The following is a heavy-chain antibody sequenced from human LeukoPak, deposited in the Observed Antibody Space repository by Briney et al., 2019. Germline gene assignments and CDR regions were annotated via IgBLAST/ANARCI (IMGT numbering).Heavy chain of an antibody. CDR1: GFTFSSYW. D-gene: IGHD3-22*01. V-gene: IGHV3-7*01. CDR2: IKQDGSEK. J-gene: IGHJ6*04. Sequence: GGSLRLSCAASGFTFSSYWMSWVRQAPGKGLEWVANIKQDGSEKYYVDSVKGRFTISRDNAKNSLYLQMNSLRAEDTAVYYCARDGPLPSDSSGYCDAWGKGTTVTVSS. CDR3: ARDGPLPSDSSGYCDA.